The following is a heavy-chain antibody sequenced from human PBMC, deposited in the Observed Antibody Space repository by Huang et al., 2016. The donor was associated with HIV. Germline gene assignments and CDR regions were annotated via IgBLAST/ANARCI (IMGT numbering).Heavy chain of an antibody. Sequence: QVNLVQSGAEVRKPGSSVKVSCTASGGTFKKYAISWVRQAPGQGLEWMGASISLYGAAEYAEKFQDRVTLTADGSTNTSYLELDRLTSEDTAVYYCAKVAAGQPFHFYYYMDAWGDGTTVIVSS. D-gene: IGHD3-3*02. CDR1: GGTFKKYA. CDR3: AKVAAGQPFHFYYYMDA. J-gene: IGHJ6*03. CDR2: SISLYGAA. V-gene: IGHV1-69*13.